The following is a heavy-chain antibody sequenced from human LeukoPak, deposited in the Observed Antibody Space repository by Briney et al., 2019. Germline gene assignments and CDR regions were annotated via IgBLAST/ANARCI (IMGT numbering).Heavy chain of an antibody. J-gene: IGHJ4*02. Sequence: ASVKVSCKASGGTFSSYAISWVRQAPGQGLEWMGGIIPIFGTANYAQKFQGRVTITADESTGTAYMELSSLRSEDTAVYYCAASEGYAYVWGSYRYTLYYWGQGTLVTVSS. CDR1: GGTFSSYA. CDR3: AASEGYAYVWGSYRYTLYY. CDR2: IIPIFGTA. V-gene: IGHV1-69*13. D-gene: IGHD3-16*02.